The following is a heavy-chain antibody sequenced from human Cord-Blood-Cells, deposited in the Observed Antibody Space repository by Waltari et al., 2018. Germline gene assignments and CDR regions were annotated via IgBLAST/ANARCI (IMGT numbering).Heavy chain of an antibody. CDR3: ATIAAAGAEYFQH. D-gene: IGHD6-13*01. CDR2: INPNSGGT. V-gene: IGHV1-2*04. Sequence: VRQAPGQGLEWMGWINPNSGGTNYAQKFQGWVTMTRDTSISTAYMELSRLRSDDTAVYYCATIAAAGAEYFQHWGQGTLVTVSS. J-gene: IGHJ1*01.